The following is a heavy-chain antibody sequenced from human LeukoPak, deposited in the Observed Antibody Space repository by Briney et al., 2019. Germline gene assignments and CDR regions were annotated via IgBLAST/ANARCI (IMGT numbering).Heavy chain of an antibody. V-gene: IGHV1-46*01. Sequence: ASVKVSCKASGYTFTSYYMHWVRQAPGQGLEWMGIINPSGGSTSYAQKFQGRVTMTRDTSTSTVYMELSSLRSEDTAVYYCAGGGGGYCSSTSCYTDFDYWGQGTLVTVSS. CDR3: AGGGGGYCSSTSCYTDFDY. CDR2: INPSGGST. D-gene: IGHD2-2*02. J-gene: IGHJ4*02. CDR1: GYTFTSYY.